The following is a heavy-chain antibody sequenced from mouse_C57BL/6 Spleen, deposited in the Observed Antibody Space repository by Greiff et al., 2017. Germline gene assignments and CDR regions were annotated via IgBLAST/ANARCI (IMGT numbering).Heavy chain of an antibody. CDR1: GYTITGSW. CDR3: ARGEWLLRDWYFDV. Sequence: VQLQQSGAELMKPGASVKLSCKATGYTITGSWIEWVKQRPGHGLEWIGEILPGSGSNKYNEKFQGKATFTADTSSNTAYMQLSSLTTEDSAIYYCARGEWLLRDWYFDVWRTGTTGTASS. D-gene: IGHD2-3*01. CDR2: ILPGSGSN. J-gene: IGHJ1*03. V-gene: IGHV1-9*01.